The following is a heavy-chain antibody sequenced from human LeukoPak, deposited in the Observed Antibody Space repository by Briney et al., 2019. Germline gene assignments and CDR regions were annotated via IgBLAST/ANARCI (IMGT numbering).Heavy chain of an antibody. D-gene: IGHD3-10*01. CDR3: ARATYYFDSVDAFDI. J-gene: IGHJ3*02. V-gene: IGHV3-48*01. Sequence: PGGSLRLSCEGSEFTFSSYSMIWVRQAPGKGLEWVSHISGASVSIFYTDSVKGRFTISRDNGKNSLYLHMNSLTAEDTAVYYCARATYYFDSVDAFDIWGQGTLVTVSS. CDR1: EFTFSSYS. CDR2: ISGASVSI.